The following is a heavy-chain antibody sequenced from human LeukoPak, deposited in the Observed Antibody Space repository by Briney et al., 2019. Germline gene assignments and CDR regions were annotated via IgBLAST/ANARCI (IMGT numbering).Heavy chain of an antibody. Sequence: SQTLSLTCTVSGGSISSGSYYWSWIRQPAGKGLEWIGRIYTSGSTNYNPSLKSRVTISVDTSKNQFSLKLSSVTAADTAVYYCARDSGVAYDFWSGFAPDYYYYYMGVWGKGTTVTVSS. V-gene: IGHV4-61*02. CDR2: IYTSGST. J-gene: IGHJ6*03. CDR1: GGSISSGSYY. D-gene: IGHD3-3*01. CDR3: ARDSGVAYDFWSGFAPDYYYYYMGV.